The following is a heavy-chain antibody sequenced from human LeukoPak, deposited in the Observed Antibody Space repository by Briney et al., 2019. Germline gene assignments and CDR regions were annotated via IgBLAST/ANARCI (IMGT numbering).Heavy chain of an antibody. CDR1: GFTFSSYA. CDR3: AGPMYSSTWTTFDY. CDR2: ISYDGSNK. V-gene: IGHV3-30*04. D-gene: IGHD6-13*01. Sequence: GRSLRLSCAASGFTFSSYAMHWVRQAPGKGLEWVAVISYDGSNKYYADSVKGRFTISRDNSKKTLHLQMNSLRAEDTAVYYCAGPMYSSTWTTFDYWGQGPLVTVSS. J-gene: IGHJ4*02.